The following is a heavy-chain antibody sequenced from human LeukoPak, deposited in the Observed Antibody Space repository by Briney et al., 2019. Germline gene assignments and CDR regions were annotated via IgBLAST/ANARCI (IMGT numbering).Heavy chain of an antibody. CDR3: ARRFDS. CDR1: GDSDAHY. CDR2: ISYDGST. V-gene: IGHV4-31*03. Sequence: SETLSLTCTVSGDSDAHYWTWIRQHPGKGLEWIGYISYDGSTNYNPSLKSRITISVDTSKNQFSLKLRSVTAADTAVYYCARRFDSWGQGTLVTVSS. J-gene: IGHJ4*02.